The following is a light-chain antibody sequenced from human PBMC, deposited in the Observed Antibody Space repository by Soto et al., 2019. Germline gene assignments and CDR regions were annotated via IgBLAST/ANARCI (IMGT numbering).Light chain of an antibody. CDR3: QQRSNWPLT. Sequence: IVLAQSPAPLFGSRGERLPLSVRARQSVGINLDWYQPKPGKAPRVIIYGASPKATDMPGLFSGRGSGTEFTLTISRLEPEDFAVYYCQQRSNWPLTFGGGTKVEI. CDR2: GAS. J-gene: IGKJ4*01. CDR1: QSVGIN. V-gene: IGKV3-15*01.